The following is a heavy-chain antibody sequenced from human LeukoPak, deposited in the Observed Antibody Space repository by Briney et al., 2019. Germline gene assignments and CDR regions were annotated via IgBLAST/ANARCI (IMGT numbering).Heavy chain of an antibody. V-gene: IGHV1-18*01. D-gene: IGHD3-10*01. CDR1: GGTFSSIA. J-gene: IGHJ3*02. CDR2: ISAYNGNT. CDR3: ARVVRGPLATDAFDI. Sequence: GASVKVSCKTSGGTFSSIAISWVRQAPGQGLEWMGWISAYNGNTNYAQKLQGRVTMTTDTSTSTAYMELRSLRSDDTAVYYCARVVRGPLATDAFDIWGQGTMVTVSS.